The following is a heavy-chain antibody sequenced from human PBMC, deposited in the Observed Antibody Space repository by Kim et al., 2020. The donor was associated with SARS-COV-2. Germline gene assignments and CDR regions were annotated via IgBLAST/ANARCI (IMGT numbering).Heavy chain of an antibody. Sequence: GGSLRLSCAASGFKFDDYAMNWVRQYPGKGLEWVSGTHWDGGTTGYGDSVKGRFTISRDNAKKFLYLQMNSLRVDDTALYHCARMLRDGYIDLWGQGTLVTVSS. J-gene: IGHJ4*02. CDR1: GFKFDDYA. V-gene: IGHV3-20*01. CDR2: THWDGGTT. D-gene: IGHD3-16*01. CDR3: ARMLRDGYIDL.